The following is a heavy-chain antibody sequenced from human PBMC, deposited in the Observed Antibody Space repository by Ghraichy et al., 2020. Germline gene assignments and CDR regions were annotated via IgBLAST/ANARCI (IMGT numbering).Heavy chain of an antibody. V-gene: IGHV7-4-1*02. J-gene: IGHJ6*02. Sequence: ASVKVSCKASGYTFTSYAMNWVRQAPGQGLEWMGWINTNTGNPTYAQGFTGRFVFSLDTSVSTAYLQISSLKAEDTAVYYCARDCVVMTATTVDYYGMDVWGQGTTVTVSS. CDR2: INTNTGNP. D-gene: IGHD2-21*02. CDR3: ARDCVVMTATTVDYYGMDV. CDR1: GYTFTSYA.